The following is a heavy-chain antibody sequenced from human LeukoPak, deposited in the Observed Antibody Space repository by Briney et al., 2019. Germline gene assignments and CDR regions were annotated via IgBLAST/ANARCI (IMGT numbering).Heavy chain of an antibody. D-gene: IGHD1-26*01. CDR3: AKDVGKWESLHFFDY. CDR2: ISGSGAST. J-gene: IGHJ4*02. V-gene: IGHV3-23*01. CDR1: GFTLSTNA. Sequence: PGGSLRLSCLTSGFTLSTNAMSWVRQAPGKGLEWISGISGSGASTYYADSVKGRFTISRDDSRNTLYLQMNSLRGGDTAVYYCAKDVGKWESLHFFDYWGQGTLVTFSS.